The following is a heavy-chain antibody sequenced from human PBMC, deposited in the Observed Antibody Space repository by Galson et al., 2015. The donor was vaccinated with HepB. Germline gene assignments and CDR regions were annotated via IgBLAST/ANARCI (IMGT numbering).Heavy chain of an antibody. D-gene: IGHD3-10*01. J-gene: IGHJ4*02. CDR1: GFTFSDYY. Sequence: SLRLSCAASGFTFSDYYMSWVRQAPGKGLEWVATIKQDGSATYYLDSVKSRFTISRDNAKNALDLQLHSLRTEDTAVYYCATYRSRSLDFGGQGTLVTVSS. V-gene: IGHV3-7*01. CDR3: ATYRSRSLDF. CDR2: IKQDGSAT.